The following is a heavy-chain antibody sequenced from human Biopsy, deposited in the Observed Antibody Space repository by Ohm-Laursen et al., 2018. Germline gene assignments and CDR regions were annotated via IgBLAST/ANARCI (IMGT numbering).Heavy chain of an antibody. Sequence: TLSLTCTAYGDDMRPSATYYWAWLRQPPGKGLEWIGSIYNSETTFYNPSLKSRVAISVDTSTNQFSLKVSSVTAADTALYYCARHPTGFWFDPWGHGTLVTVSS. CDR2: IYNSETT. V-gene: IGHV4-39*01. CDR3: ARHPTGFWFDP. CDR1: GDDMRPSATYY. J-gene: IGHJ5*02.